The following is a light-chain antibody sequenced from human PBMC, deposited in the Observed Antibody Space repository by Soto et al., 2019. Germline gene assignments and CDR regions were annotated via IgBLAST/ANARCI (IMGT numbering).Light chain of an antibody. J-gene: IGLJ3*02. CDR3: CSYAGTYWV. Sequence: QSALTQPRSVSGSPGQSVTISCTGTSNDVGGYNYVSWFQQHPGKVPKLMVYDVSYRHSGVPDRFSGSKSGNTAALTISGIQADDEGDYYCCSYAGTYWVFGGGTKLTVL. CDR2: DVS. V-gene: IGLV2-11*01. CDR1: SNDVGGYNY.